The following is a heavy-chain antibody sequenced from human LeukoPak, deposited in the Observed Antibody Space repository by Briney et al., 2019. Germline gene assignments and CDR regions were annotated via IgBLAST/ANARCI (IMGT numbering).Heavy chain of an antibody. D-gene: IGHD5-18*01. Sequence: PGGSLRLSCAASGFSFSSYWMNWVRQAPGKGLEWVANIKQDGSEKYYVASVKGRFTISRDNAKNSLYLQMNSLRAEDTAVYYCASGGYSFFYWGQGTLVTVSS. V-gene: IGHV3-7*03. CDR1: GFSFSSYW. CDR2: IKQDGSEK. J-gene: IGHJ4*02. CDR3: ASGGYSFFY.